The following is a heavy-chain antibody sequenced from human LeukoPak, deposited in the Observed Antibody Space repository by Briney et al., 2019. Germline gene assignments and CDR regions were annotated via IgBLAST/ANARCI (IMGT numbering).Heavy chain of an antibody. V-gene: IGHV1-2*02. CDR2: INPNSGGT. J-gene: IGHJ6*03. D-gene: IGHD3-10*01. Sequence: ASVNVSCKASVYTFTGYYMHSVRQAPGQGLEWMVWINPNSGGTNYAQKLQGRVTMTRDTSISTAYMELSRLRSDDTAVYYCARDHKSTMVRGVIGYMDVWGKGTTVTVSS. CDR3: ARDHKSTMVRGVIGYMDV. CDR1: VYTFTGYY.